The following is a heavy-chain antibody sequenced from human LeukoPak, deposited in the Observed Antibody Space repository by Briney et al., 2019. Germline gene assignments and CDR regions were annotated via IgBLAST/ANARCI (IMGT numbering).Heavy chain of an antibody. CDR2: INPSGGST. Sequence: ASVKVSCKASGFKFTSYDINWVRQAPGQGLEWMGIINPSGGSTSYAQKFQGRVTMTRDTSTSTVYMELSSLRSEDTAVYYCARDSLDDFWSGYYDYWGQGTLVTVSS. CDR1: GFKFTSYD. CDR3: ARDSLDDFWSGYYDY. J-gene: IGHJ4*02. D-gene: IGHD3-3*01. V-gene: IGHV1-46*01.